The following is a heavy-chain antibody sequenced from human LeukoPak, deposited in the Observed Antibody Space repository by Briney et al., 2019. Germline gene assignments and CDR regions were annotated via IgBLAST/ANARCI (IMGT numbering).Heavy chain of an antibody. J-gene: IGHJ3*02. Sequence: GGSLRLSCAASGFTFSRYWIHWVRQAPGKGLEWVSRINPDGSTTTYADSVKGRFTISRDKSKNTLYLQMNSLRAEDTAVYYCAMGGRWGAFDTWGQGTMVTVSS. CDR1: GFTFSRYW. CDR2: INPDGSTT. V-gene: IGHV3-74*01. D-gene: IGHD2-15*01. CDR3: AMGGRWGAFDT.